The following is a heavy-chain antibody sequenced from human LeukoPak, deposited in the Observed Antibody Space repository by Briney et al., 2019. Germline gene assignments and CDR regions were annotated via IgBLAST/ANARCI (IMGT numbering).Heavy chain of an antibody. J-gene: IGHJ4*02. Sequence: GGSLRLSCAASGFTFSSYWMSWVRQAPGKGLEWVANIKQDGSGKYYVDSVKGRFTISRDNAKNSLYLQMNSLRAEDTAVYYCARHDYGDYFDYWGQGTLVTVSS. CDR2: IKQDGSGK. CDR3: ARHDYGDYFDY. V-gene: IGHV3-7*04. CDR1: GFTFSSYW. D-gene: IGHD4-17*01.